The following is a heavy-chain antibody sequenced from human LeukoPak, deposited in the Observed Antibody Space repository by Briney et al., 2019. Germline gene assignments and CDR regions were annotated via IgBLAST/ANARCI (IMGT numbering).Heavy chain of an antibody. V-gene: IGHV1-2*02. CDR3: ARVVTPRYCSSPSCYWKGWFDP. D-gene: IGHD2-2*01. CDR1: GYTFTGYY. CDR2: INPNSGGT. J-gene: IGHJ5*02. Sequence: ASVKVSCKASGYTFTGYYMHWVRQAPGQGLEWMGWINPNSGGTNYAQKFQGRVTMTRDTSISTAYMELSRLRSDDTAVYNCARVVTPRYCSSPSCYWKGWFDPWGQGTLVTVSS.